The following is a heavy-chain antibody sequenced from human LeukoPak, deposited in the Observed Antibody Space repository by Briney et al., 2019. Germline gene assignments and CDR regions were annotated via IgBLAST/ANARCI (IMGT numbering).Heavy chain of an antibody. Sequence: EASVKVSCKASGGTFSSYAISWVRQAPGQGLEWMGGIIPIFGTANYAQKFQGRVTITSDTSASTAYVELSSLRSEDTAVYYCTRDRDLAYYDGSGYSFWGQGTLVTVSS. CDR1: GGTFSSYA. J-gene: IGHJ4*02. CDR3: TRDRDLAYYDGSGYSF. D-gene: IGHD3-22*01. V-gene: IGHV1-69*05. CDR2: IIPIFGTA.